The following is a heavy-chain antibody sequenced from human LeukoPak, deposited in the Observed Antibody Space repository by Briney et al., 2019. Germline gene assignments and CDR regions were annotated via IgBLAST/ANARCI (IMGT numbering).Heavy chain of an antibody. CDR3: ARDARDTAMGYNWFDP. V-gene: IGHV3-30-3*01. CDR1: GFTFSSYA. Sequence: GRSLRLSCAASGFTFSSYAMHWVRQAPGQGLEWVAVISYDGSNKYYADSVKGRFTTSRDNSKNTLYLQMISLRAEDTAVYYCARDARDTAMGYNWFDPWGQGTLVTVSS. J-gene: IGHJ5*02. CDR2: ISYDGSNK. D-gene: IGHD5-18*01.